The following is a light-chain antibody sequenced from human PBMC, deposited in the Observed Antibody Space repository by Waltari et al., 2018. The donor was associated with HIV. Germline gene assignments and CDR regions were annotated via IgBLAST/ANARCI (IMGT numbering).Light chain of an antibody. CDR1: SSDIGDYDY. V-gene: IGLV2-8*01. J-gene: IGLJ2*01. Sequence: QSALTPPPSASGSPGQSVTISCTGTSSDIGDYDYVSWYQHQPGEAPKLLIYEVLNRPSGVPHRFSGSKSGNTASLTVSGLQAEDEADYYCSSYGGNSNVIFGGGTKLTVL. CDR3: SSYGGNSNVI. CDR2: EVL.